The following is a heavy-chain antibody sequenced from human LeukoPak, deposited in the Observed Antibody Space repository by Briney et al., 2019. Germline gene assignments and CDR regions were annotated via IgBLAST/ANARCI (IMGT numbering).Heavy chain of an antibody. D-gene: IGHD3-3*01. CDR1: GFTFSSYT. Sequence: PGRSLRLSCAASGFTFSSYTMHWVRQAPGKGLEWVAVISYDGSNKYYADSVKGRFTISRDNSNNTLYLQMNSLRAEDTAVYYCARDRDYDFWSGYYTPWTYYYYYMDVWGKGTTVTVSS. CDR3: ARDRDYDFWSGYYTPWTYYYYYMDV. V-gene: IGHV3-30*01. CDR2: ISYDGSNK. J-gene: IGHJ6*03.